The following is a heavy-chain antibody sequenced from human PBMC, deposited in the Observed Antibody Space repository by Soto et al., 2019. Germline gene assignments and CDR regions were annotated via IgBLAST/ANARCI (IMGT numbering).Heavy chain of an antibody. J-gene: IGHJ4*02. CDR3: ARGKYSGYYHGVDECFDY. D-gene: IGHD5-12*01. V-gene: IGHV1-8*01. CDR2: MNPNSGNT. CDR1: GYTFTSYD. Sequence: QVQLVQSGAEVKKPGASVKVSCKASGYTFTSYDINWVRQATGQGLEWMGWMNPNSGNTGYAQKFQGRVTMTRNTSISPAYMELSSLRSEDTAVYYCARGKYSGYYHGVDECFDYWGQGTLVTVSS.